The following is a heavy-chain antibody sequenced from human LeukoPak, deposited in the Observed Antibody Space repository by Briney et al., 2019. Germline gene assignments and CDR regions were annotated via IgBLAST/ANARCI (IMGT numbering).Heavy chain of an antibody. D-gene: IGHD6-19*01. V-gene: IGHV5-51*01. Sequence: GESLKISCKGSGYTFTSCWIGWVRQMPGKGLEWMGIIYPGDSDTRYSPSFQGQVSISVDKSIATAYLQWSSLKASDTAMYYCARRGSGWYIDYWGQGTPVTVSS. CDR1: GYTFTSCW. CDR3: ARRGSGWYIDY. J-gene: IGHJ4*02. CDR2: IYPGDSDT.